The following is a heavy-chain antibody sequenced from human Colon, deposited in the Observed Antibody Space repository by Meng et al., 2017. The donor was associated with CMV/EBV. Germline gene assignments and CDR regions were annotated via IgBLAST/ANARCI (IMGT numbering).Heavy chain of an antibody. Sequence: GSLRLSCTVSGASVSSGSYYWSWIRQPPGKGLEWIGYVFYTGSTKYNPSLKSRVSISLDTSKNEFSLNLRSVSAADTAVYYCANYTSDWFDPWGQGILVTVSS. D-gene: IGHD3-3*01. CDR3: ANYTSDWFDP. CDR1: GASVSSGSYY. CDR2: VFYTGST. J-gene: IGHJ5*02. V-gene: IGHV4-61*01.